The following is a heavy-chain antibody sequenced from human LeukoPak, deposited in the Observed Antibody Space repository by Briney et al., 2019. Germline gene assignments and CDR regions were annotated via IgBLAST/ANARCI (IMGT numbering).Heavy chain of an antibody. D-gene: IGHD3-3*01. V-gene: IGHV4-39*07. CDR1: GGSISSSSYY. CDR3: ARASFTIPSYAFDI. CDR2: IYYSGST. J-gene: IGHJ3*02. Sequence: SETLSLTCTVSGGSISSSSYYWGWIRQPPGKGLEWIGSIYYSGSTYYNPSLKSRVTISVDTSKNQFSLKLSSVTAADTAVYYCARASFTIPSYAFDIWGQGTMATVSS.